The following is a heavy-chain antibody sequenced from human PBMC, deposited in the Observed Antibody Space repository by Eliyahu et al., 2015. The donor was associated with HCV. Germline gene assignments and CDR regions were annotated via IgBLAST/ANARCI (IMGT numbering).Heavy chain of an antibody. D-gene: IGHD3-9*01. CDR3: AMLRYFDNWFDP. CDR1: GGSFSGYY. V-gene: IGHV4-34*01. J-gene: IGHJ5*02. Sequence: QVQLQQWGAGLLKPSETLSLTXAVYGGSFSGYYWSWIRQPPGKGLEWIGEINHSGSTNYNPSLKSRVTISVDTSKNQFSLKLSSVTAADTAVYYCAMLRYFDNWFDPWGQGTLVTVSS. CDR2: INHSGST.